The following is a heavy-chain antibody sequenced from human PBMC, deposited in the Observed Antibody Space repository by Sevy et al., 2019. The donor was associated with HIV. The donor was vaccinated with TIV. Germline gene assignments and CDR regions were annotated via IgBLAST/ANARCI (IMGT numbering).Heavy chain of an antibody. CDR1: GFTFDDYA. V-gene: IGHV3-9*01. CDR3: AKDIGLYCSSTSCYPAFDY. CDR2: ISWNSGSI. J-gene: IGHJ4*02. Sequence: GGSLRLSCAASGFTFDDYAMHWVRQAPGKGLEWVSGISWNSGSIGYADSVKGRFTNSRANAKNSLYLQMNSLRAEDTALYYCAKDIGLYCSSTSCYPAFDYWGQGTLVTVSS. D-gene: IGHD2-2*01.